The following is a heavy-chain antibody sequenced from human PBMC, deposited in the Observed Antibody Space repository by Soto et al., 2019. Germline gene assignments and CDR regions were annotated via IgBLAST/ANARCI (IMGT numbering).Heavy chain of an antibody. CDR2: ISSSSSTI. CDR1: GFTFSTYS. CDR3: ARALAVAGTKFDY. Sequence: GGSLRLSCAASGFTFSTYSTNWVRQAPGKGLEWVSYISSSSSTIYYADSVKGRFTISRDNAKNSLYLQMNSLRDEDTAVYYCARALAVAGTKFDYWGQGTLVTVSS. V-gene: IGHV3-48*02. D-gene: IGHD6-19*01. J-gene: IGHJ4*02.